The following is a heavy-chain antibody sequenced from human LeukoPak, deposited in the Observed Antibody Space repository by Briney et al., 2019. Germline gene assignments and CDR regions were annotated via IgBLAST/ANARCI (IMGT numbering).Heavy chain of an antibody. CDR1: GFTFSSYG. CDR3: AKDPQDGTTQG. CDR2: ISYDGSNK. Sequence: PGRSLRLSCAASGFTFSSYGMHWVRQAPGKGLEWVAVISYDGSNKYYADSVKGRFTISRDNSKNTLYLQMNSLRAEDTAVYYCAKDPQDGTTQGWGQGTLVTVPS. J-gene: IGHJ4*02. V-gene: IGHV3-30*18. D-gene: IGHD1-7*01.